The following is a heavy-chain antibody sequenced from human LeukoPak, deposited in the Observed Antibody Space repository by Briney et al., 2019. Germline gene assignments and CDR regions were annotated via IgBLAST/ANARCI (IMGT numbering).Heavy chain of an antibody. CDR3: ARDTPLYADSPDAFDI. CDR2: IGSSGSTV. CDR1: GFTFSNHY. D-gene: IGHD2/OR15-2a*01. Sequence: GGSLRLSCAASGFTFSNHYMSWIRQAPGKGLEWVSYIGSSGSTVYYADSVKGRFTTSRDNAKNSLYLQMNSLRDEDTAVYYCARDTPLYADSPDAFDIWGQGTMVTVSS. V-gene: IGHV3-11*04. J-gene: IGHJ3*02.